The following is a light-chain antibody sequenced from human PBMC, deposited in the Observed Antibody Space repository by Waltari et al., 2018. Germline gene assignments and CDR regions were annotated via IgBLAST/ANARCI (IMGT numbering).Light chain of an antibody. CDR3: MIWYNSAVV. Sequence: QAVVTQPASLSASPGASASLTCPLRSDISVGSYRTSLYQPKPGRPPQFPLRYKSDSDKQQGSGVPSRFSGSKDSSANAGILLISGLQSEDEADYYCMIWYNSAVVFGGGTRLTVL. CDR1: SDISVGSYR. V-gene: IGLV5-45*01. CDR2: YKSDSDK. J-gene: IGLJ3*02.